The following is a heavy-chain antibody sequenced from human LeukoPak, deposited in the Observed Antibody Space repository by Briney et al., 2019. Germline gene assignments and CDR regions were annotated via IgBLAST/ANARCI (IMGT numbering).Heavy chain of an antibody. CDR2: IIPIFGTA. V-gene: IGHV1-69*06. Sequence: GASVKVSCKASGGTFSSYPINWVRQAPGKGLEWMGGIIPIFGTANYAQKFQGRVTITADKSTSTAYMELSSLRSEDTAVYYCARDVVSSSSWYYYYYGMDVWGKGTTVTVSS. J-gene: IGHJ6*04. D-gene: IGHD6-13*01. CDR3: ARDVVSSSSWYYYYYGMDV. CDR1: GGTFSSYP.